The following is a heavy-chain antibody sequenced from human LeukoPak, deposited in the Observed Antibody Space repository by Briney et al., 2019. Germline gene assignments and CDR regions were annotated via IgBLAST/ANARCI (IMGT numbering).Heavy chain of an antibody. CDR3: ARDPNGDYIGAFEF. CDR1: GFTFSRYA. CDR2: IRGSDGYT. J-gene: IGHJ3*01. D-gene: IGHD4-17*01. V-gene: IGHV3-23*01. Sequence: PGGSLRLSCEASGFTFSRYARIWVRQAPGKGLEWVSAIRGSDGYTQYADSVKGRFTISRDNSRNTLYLQMNSLRAEDTAVYYCARDPNGDYIGAFEFWGQGTMVTVSS.